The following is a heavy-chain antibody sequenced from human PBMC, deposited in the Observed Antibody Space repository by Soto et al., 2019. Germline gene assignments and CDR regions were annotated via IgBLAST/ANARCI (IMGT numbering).Heavy chain of an antibody. CDR1: DLSFSNAY. CDR2: IKSKTDGGTI. V-gene: IGHV3-15*07. J-gene: IGHJ4*02. D-gene: IGHD3-16*01. CDR3: TTRVALGY. Sequence: EVQLVESGGGLVKPGESLRLSCAASDLSFSNAYINWVRQAPGKGLEWVGRIKSKTDGGTIDYAGPVKGRIIISRDDSSNTVYLQRNSLKTEETAVYYCTTRVALGYWGQGTLVTVSS.